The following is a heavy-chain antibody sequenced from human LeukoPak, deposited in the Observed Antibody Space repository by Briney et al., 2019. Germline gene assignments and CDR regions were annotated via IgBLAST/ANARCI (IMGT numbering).Heavy chain of an antibody. V-gene: IGHV3-33*06. Sequence: GRSLRLSCAASGFTFSSYGMHWVRQAPGKGLEWVAVIWYDGSNKYYADSVKGRFTISRDNSKNTLYLQMNSLRAEDTAVYYCAKKETVVSPGNYFDHWGQGTLVTVSS. D-gene: IGHD4-23*01. CDR2: IWYDGSNK. J-gene: IGHJ4*02. CDR3: AKKETVVSPGNYFDH. CDR1: GFTFSSYG.